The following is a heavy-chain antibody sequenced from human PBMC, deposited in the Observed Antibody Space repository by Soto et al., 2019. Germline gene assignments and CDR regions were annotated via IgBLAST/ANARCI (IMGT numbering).Heavy chain of an antibody. D-gene: IGHD3-22*01. CDR2: INHSGST. CDR3: ARGRYYYDSSGYLAYYYYYYGMDV. V-gene: IGHV4-34*01. Sequence: SETLSLTCAVYGGSFSGYYWSWIRQPPGKGLEWIGEINHSGSTNYNPSLKSRVTISVDTSKNQFSLKLSSVTAADTAVYYCARGRYYYDSSGYLAYYYYYYGMDVWGQGTTVTVSS. J-gene: IGHJ6*02. CDR1: GGSFSGYY.